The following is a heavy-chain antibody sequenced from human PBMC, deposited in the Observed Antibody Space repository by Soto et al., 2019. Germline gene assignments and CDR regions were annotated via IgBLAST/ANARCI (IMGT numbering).Heavy chain of an antibody. D-gene: IGHD3-10*01. V-gene: IGHV4-61*01. CDR2: IYYSGST. CDR1: GGSVSSGSYY. Sequence: SETLSLTCTVSGGSVSSGSYYWSWIRQPPGKGLEWIGYIYYSGSTNYNPSLKSRVTISVDTSKNQFSLKLSSVTAADTAVYYCARDPYYYGSGSYFYYYYYGMDVWGQGTTVTVSS. CDR3: ARDPYYYGSGSYFYYYYYGMDV. J-gene: IGHJ6*02.